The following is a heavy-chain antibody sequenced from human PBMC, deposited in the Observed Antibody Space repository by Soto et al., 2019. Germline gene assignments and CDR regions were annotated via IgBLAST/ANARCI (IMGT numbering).Heavy chain of an antibody. D-gene: IGHD3-16*01. CDR1: GYTFTSYG. CDR2: ISAYNGNT. CDR3: ARVDYDYIWGSFGY. V-gene: IGHV1-18*01. Sequence: ASVKVSFKASGYTFTSYGISWVRQAPGQGLEWIRRISAYNGNTNYAQKHQGRVTMTKDTSTSTAYKELRRLRSDDKAVYYRARVDYDYIWGSFGYWGDGSLVTV. J-gene: IGHJ4*01.